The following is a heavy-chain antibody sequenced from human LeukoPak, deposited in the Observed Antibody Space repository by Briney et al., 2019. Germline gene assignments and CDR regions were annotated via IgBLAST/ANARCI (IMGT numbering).Heavy chain of an antibody. CDR2: IWYDGSNN. J-gene: IGHJ4*02. CDR1: GFTFSSYG. Sequence: PGGSLRLSCAASGFTFSSYGMHWVRQAPGKGLEWLAVIWYDGSNNYYADSVKGRFTITRDNSKNTLYLQMNSLRAEDTAVYYCASTSGWYEPIDYWGQGTLVTVSS. CDR3: ASTSGWYEPIDY. V-gene: IGHV3-33*01. D-gene: IGHD6-19*01.